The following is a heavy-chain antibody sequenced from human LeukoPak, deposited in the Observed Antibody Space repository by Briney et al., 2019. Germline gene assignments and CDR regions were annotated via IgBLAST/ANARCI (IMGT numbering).Heavy chain of an antibody. CDR2: ISGGGGST. J-gene: IGHJ4*02. CDR3: AKGGKWDVTPFDY. D-gene: IGHD1-26*01. V-gene: IGHV3-23*01. CDR1: GFSSVNYA. Sequence: GGSLRLSCAATGFSSVNYAMSWVRQAPEKGLEWVSTISGGGGSTYYADSVKGRFTISRDNSKNTLYLQVNSLRAEDTAVYYCAKGGKWDVTPFDYWGQGTLVTVSS.